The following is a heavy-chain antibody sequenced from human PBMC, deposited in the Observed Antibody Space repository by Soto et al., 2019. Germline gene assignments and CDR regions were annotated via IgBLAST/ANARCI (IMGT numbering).Heavy chain of an antibody. Sequence: QVQLVESGGGVVQPGRSLRLSCAASGFTFSSYAMHWVRQAPGKGLEWVAIISYDGSNKYYADSVKGRFTISRDNSKNTRYLQMNSLRGEDTAVYYCARGLRFLEWLLYLYYYYGMDVWGQGTAVTVSS. CDR1: GFTFSSYA. V-gene: IGHV3-30-3*01. J-gene: IGHJ6*02. CDR2: ISYDGSNK. D-gene: IGHD3-3*01. CDR3: ARGLRFLEWLLYLYYYYGMDV.